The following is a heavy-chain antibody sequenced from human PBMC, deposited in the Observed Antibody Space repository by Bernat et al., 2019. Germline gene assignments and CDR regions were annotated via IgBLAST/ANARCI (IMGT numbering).Heavy chain of an antibody. CDR2: IFYTGSA. J-gene: IGHJ4*02. Sequence: LQLQESGPGLVKPSETLSLTCTVSNDSISTRNYYWAWIRQPPGKGLEWIGSIFYTGSAHYNPPLKNRVTISVDTSKNQFSLKLNSVAAADTAVYYCAGHHRRAFNLPYYFDAWGQGTLLTVSS. CDR1: NDSISTRNYY. CDR3: AGHHRRAFNLPYYFDA. V-gene: IGHV4-39*01.